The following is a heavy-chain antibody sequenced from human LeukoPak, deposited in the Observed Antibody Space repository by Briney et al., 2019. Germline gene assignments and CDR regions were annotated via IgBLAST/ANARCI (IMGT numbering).Heavy chain of an antibody. CDR1: GFTFSDYY. CDR2: ISSGGSTI. CDR3: ARDYGTPYYDFWSGYNNWFDP. V-gene: IGHV3-11*04. J-gene: IGHJ5*02. Sequence: GGSLRLSCAASGFTFSDYYMSWIRQAPGKGLDWVSYISSGGSTIYYADSVKGRFTISRDNAKNSLYLQMNSLRAEDTAVYCCARDYGTPYYDFWSGYNNWFDPWGQGTLVTVSS. D-gene: IGHD3-3*01.